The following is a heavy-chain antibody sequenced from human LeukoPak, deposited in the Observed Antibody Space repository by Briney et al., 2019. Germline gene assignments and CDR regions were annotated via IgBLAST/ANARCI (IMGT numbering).Heavy chain of an antibody. Sequence: GGSLRLSCAASGFTVNNYGVHWVRQAPGKGLEWVSYISSSSSTIYYADSVKGRFTISRDNAKNSLYLQMNSLRAEDTAVYYCARGPTRSNYYDSSGYLYYWGQGTLVTVSS. V-gene: IGHV3-48*01. CDR1: GFTVNNYG. CDR3: ARGPTRSNYYDSSGYLYY. CDR2: ISSSSSTI. J-gene: IGHJ4*02. D-gene: IGHD3-22*01.